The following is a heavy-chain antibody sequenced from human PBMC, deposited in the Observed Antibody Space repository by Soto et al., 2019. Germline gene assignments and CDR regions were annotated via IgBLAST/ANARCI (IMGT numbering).Heavy chain of an antibody. V-gene: IGHV4-34*01. J-gene: IGHJ6*02. D-gene: IGHD2-21*02. CDR1: GGSFSGYY. CDR3: ARGGLTRTYYCGMDV. Sequence: QVQLQQWGAGLLKPSETLSLTCAVYGGSFSGYYWSWIRQPPGKGLEWIGEINHSGSTNYNTSLKSRLTMSIDTSKNQFSLKLSSVTAADTAVYYCARGGLTRTYYCGMDVWGQGTTVTVSS. CDR2: INHSGST.